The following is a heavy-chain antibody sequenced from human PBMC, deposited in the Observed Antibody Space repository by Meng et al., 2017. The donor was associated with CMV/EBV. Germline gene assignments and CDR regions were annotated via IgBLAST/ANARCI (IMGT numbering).Heavy chain of an antibody. V-gene: IGHV3-30*02. Sequence: QLVESGXGVVQPGGSXRVSCAASGFTLSDHGMHWLRQAPGKGLEWVAFVRYDGSTKFYADSVKGLFTISRDNSKNIVFLQMNSLIIEDTAVYYCAKMDYYGSDSRPLDDPWGQGTLVTVSS. D-gene: IGHD3-10*01. CDR2: VRYDGSTK. CDR1: GFTLSDHG. J-gene: IGHJ5*02. CDR3: AKMDYYGSDSRPLDDP.